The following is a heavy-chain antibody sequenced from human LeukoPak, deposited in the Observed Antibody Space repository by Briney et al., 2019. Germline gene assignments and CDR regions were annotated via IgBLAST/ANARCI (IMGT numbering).Heavy chain of an antibody. CDR3: TTDSVDPDY. J-gene: IGHJ4*02. CDR1: GFTFSSYA. Sequence: PGGSLRLSCAASGFTFSSYAMSWVRQAPGKGLEWVSAISGSGGSTYYADSVKGRFTISRDDSKNTLYLQMNSLKTEDTDVYYCTTDSVDPDYWGQGTLVTVSS. V-gene: IGHV3-23*01. D-gene: IGHD2-21*01. CDR2: ISGSGGST.